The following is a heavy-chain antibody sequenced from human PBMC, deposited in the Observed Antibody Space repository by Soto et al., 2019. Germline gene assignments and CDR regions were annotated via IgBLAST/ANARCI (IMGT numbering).Heavy chain of an antibody. Sequence: GWSLGLSGAASVLTFSSDTMNWIRQAPGKGLEWVSSISSAGSYIYYADSVKGRFTISRDNAKNSLYLQMKSLRDEDTAVYYCARDVETSMDGLNYFDPWGQGTLVTVSS. J-gene: IGHJ5*02. V-gene: IGHV3-21*01. CDR2: ISSAGSYI. CDR3: ARDVETSMDGLNYFDP. D-gene: IGHD5-18*01. CDR1: VLTFSSDT.